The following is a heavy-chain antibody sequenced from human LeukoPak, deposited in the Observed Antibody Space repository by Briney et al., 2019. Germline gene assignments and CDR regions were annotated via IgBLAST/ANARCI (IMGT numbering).Heavy chain of an antibody. CDR1: GFTFSSCA. V-gene: IGHV3-23*01. J-gene: IGHJ4*02. Sequence: PGGSLRLSCAASGFTFSSCAMSWVRQAPGKGLEWVSAISGSGGSTYYADSVEGRFTISRDNSQNTLNLQMNSLRAEDTAVYYCAKAEGPAAISPYDHWGQGTLVTVSS. D-gene: IGHD2-2*01. CDR3: AKAEGPAAISPYDH. CDR2: ISGSGGST.